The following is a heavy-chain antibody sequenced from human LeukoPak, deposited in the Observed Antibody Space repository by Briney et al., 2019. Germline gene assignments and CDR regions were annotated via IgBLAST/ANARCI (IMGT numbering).Heavy chain of an antibody. Sequence: PSETLSLTCTVSGGSISSYYWSWIRQPPGKGLEWIGYIYYSGSTNYNPSLKSRVTISVDTSKNQFSLKLSSVTAADTAVYYCARTSSGWYGNYYYYMDVWGKGTTVTVSS. J-gene: IGHJ6*03. CDR1: GGSISSYY. CDR2: IYYSGST. V-gene: IGHV4-59*01. D-gene: IGHD6-19*01. CDR3: ARTSSGWYGNYYYYMDV.